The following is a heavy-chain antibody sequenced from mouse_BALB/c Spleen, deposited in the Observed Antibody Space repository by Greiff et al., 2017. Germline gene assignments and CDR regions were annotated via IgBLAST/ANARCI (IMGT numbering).Heavy chain of an antibody. Sequence: VQLVESGPELVKPGASVKISCKASGYAFSSSWMNWVKQRPGQGLEWIGRIYPGDGDTNYNGKFKGKATLTADKSSSTAYMQLSSLTSVDSAVYFCARSDYRYDAAYWGQGTLVTVSA. CDR1: GYAFSSSW. D-gene: IGHD2-14*01. CDR2: IYPGDGDT. J-gene: IGHJ3*01. CDR3: ARSDYRYDAAY. V-gene: IGHV1-82*01.